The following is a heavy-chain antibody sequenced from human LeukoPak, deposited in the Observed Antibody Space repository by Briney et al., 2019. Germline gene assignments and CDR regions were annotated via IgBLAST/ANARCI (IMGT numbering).Heavy chain of an antibody. J-gene: IGHJ6*03. D-gene: IGHD2-15*01. CDR2: ISRSGSTK. CDR3: ARVLRYCSGGNCYSGGLGYMDV. V-gene: IGHV3-11*01. Sequence: GGSLRLSCAASGFTFSDYNMRWIRQAPGKGVEWVSSISRSGSTKYYADSVKGRFTISRDNAKNSLFLQMNSLRAEDTAVYYCARVLRYCSGGNCYSGGLGYMDVWGKGTTVTISS. CDR1: GFTFSDYN.